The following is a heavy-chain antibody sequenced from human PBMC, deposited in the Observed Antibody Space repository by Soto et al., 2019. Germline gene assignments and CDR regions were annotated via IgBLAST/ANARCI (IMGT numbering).Heavy chain of an antibody. Sequence: QVQLVESGGVVVQPGRSLRLSCAASGFTFSSHGMHWVRQAPGKGLEWVAVIYYDGSNEYYADSVKGRFTISRDNSKNTLYLQMNSLRAGDTAVYYCARDYSSTSYGFDSWGQGTLVTVSS. D-gene: IGHD6-13*01. CDR1: GFTFSSHG. V-gene: IGHV3-33*01. J-gene: IGHJ4*02. CDR3: ARDYSSTSYGFDS. CDR2: IYYDGSNE.